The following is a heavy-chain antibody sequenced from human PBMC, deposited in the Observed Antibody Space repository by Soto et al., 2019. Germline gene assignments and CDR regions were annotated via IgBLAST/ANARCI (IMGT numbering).Heavy chain of an antibody. V-gene: IGHV1-18*01. J-gene: IGHJ5*02. CDR3: ARGAESSVVVPAAMIFWFDP. CDR2: ISAYNGNT. Sequence: GSSVNVSCKASGYTFTSYGISWVRQAPGQGLEWMGWISAYNGNTNYAQKLQGRVTITADKSTSTAYMELSSLRSEDTAVYYCARGAESSVVVPAAMIFWFDPWGQGTLVTVS. D-gene: IGHD2-2*01. CDR1: GYTFTSYG.